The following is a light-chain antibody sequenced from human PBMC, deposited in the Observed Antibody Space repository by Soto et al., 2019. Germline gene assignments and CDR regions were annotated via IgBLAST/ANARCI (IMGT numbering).Light chain of an antibody. CDR1: SSNIGTNT. Sequence: QAVVTQPPSASGTPGKGVTISCSGSSSNIGTNTVKWYQQVPGTAPKILIYNDVERPSGVPDRFSGSKSGTSASLAISGLQSEDEADYYCAAWDDSVWVFGGGTKLTVL. CDR3: AAWDDSVWV. J-gene: IGLJ3*02. CDR2: NDV. V-gene: IGLV1-44*01.